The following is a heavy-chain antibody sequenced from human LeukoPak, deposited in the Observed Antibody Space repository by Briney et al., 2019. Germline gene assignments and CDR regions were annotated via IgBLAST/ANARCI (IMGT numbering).Heavy chain of an antibody. V-gene: IGHV1-18*01. Sequence: GASVKVSCXASGYTFTSYGISRVRQARGQGLEWMAWISAYNGNTNYAQKLQGRVTMTTDTSTSTAYMELRSLRSDDTAVYYCARLVVPAAIPNDAFDIWGQGTMVTVSS. CDR1: GYTFTSYG. J-gene: IGHJ3*02. CDR2: ISAYNGNT. CDR3: ARLVVPAAIPNDAFDI. D-gene: IGHD2-2*01.